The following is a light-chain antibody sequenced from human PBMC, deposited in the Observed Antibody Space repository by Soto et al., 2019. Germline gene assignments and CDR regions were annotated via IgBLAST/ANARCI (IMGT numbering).Light chain of an antibody. CDR1: SGHSSYA. J-gene: IGLJ2*01. CDR3: QTWGTGIAV. V-gene: IGLV4-69*01. Sequence: QPVLTQSPSASASLGASVKLTCTLSSGHSSYAIAWHQQQPEKGPQYLMKLNSDGSHSKGDGIPDRFSGSSSGAERYLTISSLQSDDEADYYCQTWGTGIAVFGGGTKLTVL. CDR2: LNSDGSH.